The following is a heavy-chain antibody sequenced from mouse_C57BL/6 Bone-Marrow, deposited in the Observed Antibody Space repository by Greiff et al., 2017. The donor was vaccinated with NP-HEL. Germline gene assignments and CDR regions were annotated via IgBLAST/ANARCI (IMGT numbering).Heavy chain of an antibody. D-gene: IGHD4-1*02. V-gene: IGHV1-18*01. Sequence: VQLQQSGPELVKPGASVKIPCKASGYTFTDYNMDWVKQSHGKSLEWIGDINPNNGGTIYNQKFKGKATLTVDKSSSTAYMELRSLTSEDTSVYYCARWSTGTDYFDYWGQGTTLTVSS. J-gene: IGHJ2*01. CDR1: GYTFTDYN. CDR2: INPNNGGT. CDR3: ARWSTGTDYFDY.